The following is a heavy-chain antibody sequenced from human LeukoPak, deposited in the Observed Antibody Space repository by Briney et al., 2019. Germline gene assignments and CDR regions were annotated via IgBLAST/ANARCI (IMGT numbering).Heavy chain of an antibody. J-gene: IGHJ4*02. CDR1: GFTFSSYA. D-gene: IGHD5-12*01. V-gene: IGHV3-21*01. CDR2: ISSSSSYI. Sequence: GGSLRLSCAASGFTFSSYAMSWVRQAPGKGLEWVSSISSSSSYIYYADSVKGRFTISRDNAKNSLYLQMNSLRAEDTAVYYCARAHGYGGGYWGQGTLVTVSS. CDR3: ARAHGYGGGY.